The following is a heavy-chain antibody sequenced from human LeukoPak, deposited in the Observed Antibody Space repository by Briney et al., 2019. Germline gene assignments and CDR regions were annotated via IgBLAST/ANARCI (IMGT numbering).Heavy chain of an antibody. Sequence: GGSLRLSCAASGFTFSSYGMSWVRQAPGKWLEWVSAISGSGGSTYYADSVKGRFTISRDNSKNTLYLQMNSLRAEDTAVYYCAKDPYDILTVHYYFDYWGQGTLVTVSS. CDR3: AKDPYDILTVHYYFDY. V-gene: IGHV3-23*01. D-gene: IGHD3-9*01. J-gene: IGHJ4*02. CDR1: GFTFSSYG. CDR2: ISGSGGST.